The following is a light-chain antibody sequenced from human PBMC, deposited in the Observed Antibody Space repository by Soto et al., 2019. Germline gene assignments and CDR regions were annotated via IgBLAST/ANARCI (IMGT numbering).Light chain of an antibody. CDR2: DVN. CDR3: SSYTGSSTFV. Sequence: QSALTQPASVSGSPGQSITISCTGTSSDVDGYDYVSWYQQLPGKAPKLLIYDVNNRPSGVSHRFSGSKSGNTASLTISGLQAEDEADYYCSSYTGSSTFVFGTGTKLTVL. CDR1: SSDVDGYDY. V-gene: IGLV2-14*01. J-gene: IGLJ1*01.